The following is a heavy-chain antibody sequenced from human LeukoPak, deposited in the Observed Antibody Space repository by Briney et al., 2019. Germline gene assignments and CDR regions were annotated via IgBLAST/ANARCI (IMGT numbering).Heavy chain of an antibody. J-gene: IGHJ3*02. Sequence: GGSLRLSCAASGFTFSDHYMSWIRQAPGKGLEWVSYISYSGHTIYHADSVKGRFTISRDNAKNSLYLQMNSLRAEDTAVYYCAREAKELGATAFHMWGQGTMVSVSS. CDR3: AREAKELGATAFHM. CDR2: ISYSGHTI. V-gene: IGHV3-11*01. D-gene: IGHD1-26*01. CDR1: GFTFSDHY.